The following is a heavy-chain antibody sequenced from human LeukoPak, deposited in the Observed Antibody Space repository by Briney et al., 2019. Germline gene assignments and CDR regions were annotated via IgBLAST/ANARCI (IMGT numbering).Heavy chain of an antibody. J-gene: IGHJ4*02. CDR1: GSTFTNHG. CDR2: INPRNGGS. Sequence: ASVKVSCKVSGSTFTNHGISWVREAPGQGLEWMAWINPRNGGSHSAQKFQGRVTLTRDTSISTAYMEMRKLTSDDTAFYYCARGRIAAAGAIDYWGQGARVTVSS. V-gene: IGHV1-2*02. CDR3: ARGRIAAAGAIDY. D-gene: IGHD6-13*01.